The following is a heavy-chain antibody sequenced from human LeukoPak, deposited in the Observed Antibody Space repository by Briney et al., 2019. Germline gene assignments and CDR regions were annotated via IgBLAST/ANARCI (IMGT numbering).Heavy chain of an antibody. V-gene: IGHV3-21*01. CDR1: GFTSSIYN. CDR3: ARLTTTVTTPFDY. D-gene: IGHD4-17*01. Sequence: PGGSLRLACAASGFTSSIYNMNWVRQAPRKGLEWVSSISSSSSYIYYADSVKGRFTISRDNAKNSLYLQMNSLRAEDTAVYYCARLTTTVTTPFDYCGQGTLVTVSS. CDR2: ISSSSSYI. J-gene: IGHJ4*02.